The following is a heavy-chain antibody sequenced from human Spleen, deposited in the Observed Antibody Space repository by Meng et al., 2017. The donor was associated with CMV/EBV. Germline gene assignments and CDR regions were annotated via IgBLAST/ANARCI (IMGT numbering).Heavy chain of an antibody. Sequence: SLKISCAASGFTFDDYAMHWVRRGPGKGLEWVSGISGNSGSIAYGGSVKGRFTISRDNAKNSLYLQMNSLRADDTALYYCARVGLGFDIWGQGTMVTVSS. D-gene: IGHD1-26*01. CDR2: ISGNSGSI. V-gene: IGHV3-9*01. CDR3: ARVGLGFDI. J-gene: IGHJ3*02. CDR1: GFTFDDYA.